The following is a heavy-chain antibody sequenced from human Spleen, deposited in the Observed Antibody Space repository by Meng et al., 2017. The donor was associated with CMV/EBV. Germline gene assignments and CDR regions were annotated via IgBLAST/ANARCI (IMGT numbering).Heavy chain of an antibody. V-gene: IGHV3-7*01. D-gene: IGHD4-11*01. CDR1: GFSFDDYA. CDR3: AKDRVYSRTSPFDY. CDR2: IKQDGSEK. J-gene: IGHJ4*02. Sequence: GESLNISCKASGFSFDDYAMSWVRQAPGKGLEWVANIKQDGSEKYYVDSVKGRFTISRDNAKNSLYLQMNSLRAEDTAVYYCAKDRVYSRTSPFDYWGQGTLVTVSS.